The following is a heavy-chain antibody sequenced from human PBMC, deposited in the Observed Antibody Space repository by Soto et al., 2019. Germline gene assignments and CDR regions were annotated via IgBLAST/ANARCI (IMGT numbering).Heavy chain of an antibody. J-gene: IGHJ6*02. CDR1: GFTFSSYW. CDR3: ARFELNSYYYYGMDV. CDR2: IKQDGSEK. V-gene: IGHV3-7*03. Sequence: GGSLRLSCAAFGFTFSSYWMSWVRQAPGKGLEWVANIKQDGSEKYYVDSVKGRFTISRDNAKNSLYLQMNSLRAEDTAVYYCARFELNSYYYYGMDVWGQGTTVTVSS. D-gene: IGHD3-9*01.